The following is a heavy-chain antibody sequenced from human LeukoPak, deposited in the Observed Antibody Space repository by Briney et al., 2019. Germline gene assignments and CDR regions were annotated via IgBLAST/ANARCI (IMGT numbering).Heavy chain of an antibody. V-gene: IGHV1-46*03. Sequence: ASVKVSCNASGYTFTSYYMHWVRQAPGQGLEWTGIINPSGGSTSYAQKFQGRVTMTRDTSTSTVYMELSSLRSEDTAVYYCALGYSSGWYYFDYWGQGTLVTVSS. CDR3: ALGYSSGWYYFDY. CDR1: GYTFTSYY. D-gene: IGHD6-19*01. J-gene: IGHJ4*02. CDR2: INPSGGST.